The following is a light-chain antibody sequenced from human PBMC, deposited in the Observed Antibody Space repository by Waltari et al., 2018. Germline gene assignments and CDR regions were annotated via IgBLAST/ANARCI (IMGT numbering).Light chain of an antibody. J-gene: IGKJ4*01. CDR3: QQNGHPPLT. Sequence: DIQMTQSPSSLSASVGDRVTITCQASQDITNSLNWYQQKSGKAPQLLIYDASNLETGVPSRFSGSGSGTDFTFTISSLQPEDVATYYCQQNGHPPLTFGGGTKVEIK. V-gene: IGKV1-33*01. CDR1: QDITNS. CDR2: DAS.